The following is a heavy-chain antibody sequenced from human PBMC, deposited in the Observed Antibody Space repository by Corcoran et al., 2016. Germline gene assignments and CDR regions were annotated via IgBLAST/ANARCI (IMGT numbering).Heavy chain of an antibody. J-gene: IGHJ2*01. CDR2: ISWNSGSI. V-gene: IGHV3-9*01. CDR1: GFTFDDYA. D-gene: IGHD2-2*01. CDR3: AKLRGPHTAQLSDWYFDL. Sequence: EVQLVESGGGLVQPGRSLRLSCAASGFTFDDYAMHWVRQAPGKGLAWVSGISWNSGSIGYAGSVKGRFTISRDNAKNSLYLQMNSLRAEDTALYYCAKLRGPHTAQLSDWYFDLWGRGTLVTISS.